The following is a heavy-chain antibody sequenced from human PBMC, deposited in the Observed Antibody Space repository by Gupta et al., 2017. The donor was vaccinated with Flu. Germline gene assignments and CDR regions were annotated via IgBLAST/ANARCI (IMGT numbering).Heavy chain of an antibody. CDR2: IYWNDDK. D-gene: IGHD3-9*01. CDR3: AHSRISYYDILTGYYTGGWFDP. Sequence: QITLKESGPTLVKPTQTLTLTCTFSGFSLSTSGVGVGWIRQPPGKALEWLALIYWNDDKRYSPSLKSRLTITKDTSKNQVVLTMTNMDPVDTATYYCAHSRISYYDILTGYYTGGWFDPWGQGTLVTVS. CDR1: GFSLSTSGVG. V-gene: IGHV2-5*01. J-gene: IGHJ5*02.